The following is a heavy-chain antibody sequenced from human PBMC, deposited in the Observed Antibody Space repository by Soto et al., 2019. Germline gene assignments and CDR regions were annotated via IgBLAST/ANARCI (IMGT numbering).Heavy chain of an antibody. Sequence: PGGSLRLSCAASGFTFSSYAMSWVRQAPGKGLEWVSAISGSGGSTYYADSVKGRFTISRDNSKNTLYLQMNSLRAEDTAVYYCAKDIRDIVVVVAATAIDYWGQETLVTVSS. D-gene: IGHD2-15*01. J-gene: IGHJ4*02. CDR2: ISGSGGST. V-gene: IGHV3-23*01. CDR3: AKDIRDIVVVVAATAIDY. CDR1: GFTFSSYA.